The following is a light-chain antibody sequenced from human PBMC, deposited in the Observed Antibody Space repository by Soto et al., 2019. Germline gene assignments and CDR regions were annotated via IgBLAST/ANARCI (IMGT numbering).Light chain of an antibody. CDR3: SSYTSSRTVV. Sequence: QSVLTQPASVSGSPGQSITISCTGTSSDVGGYNYVSWYQQHPGKAPKLMIYEVSNRPSGVSNRFSGSKSGNTASLTISGLQDEDEADYYCSSYTSSRTVVFGGGTKRTVL. CDR1: SSDVGGYNY. J-gene: IGLJ2*01. V-gene: IGLV2-14*01. CDR2: EVS.